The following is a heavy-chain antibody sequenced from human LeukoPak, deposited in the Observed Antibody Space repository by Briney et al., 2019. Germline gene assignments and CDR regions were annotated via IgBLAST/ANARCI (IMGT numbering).Heavy chain of an antibody. Sequence: GGSLRLSCAASGFTVSSNTMSWVRQAPGKGLEWVSVIDSGGNTYYADSVKGRFTISTDNSKNTMYLQMNSLRAEDTAVYYCARITDYYGMDVWGQGTTVTVSS. CDR3: ARITDYYGMDV. V-gene: IGHV3-53*01. CDR2: IDSGGNT. D-gene: IGHD3-10*01. J-gene: IGHJ6*02. CDR1: GFTVSSNT.